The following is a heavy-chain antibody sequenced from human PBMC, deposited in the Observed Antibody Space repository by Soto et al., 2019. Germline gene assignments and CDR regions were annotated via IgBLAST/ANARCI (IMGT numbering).Heavy chain of an antibody. Sequence: SGTLSLTCAVSGVSISSGGYYWSWIRQPPGKGLEWIGYIHHSRTSYYNPALKRLVSMLVDSSKNQFSLMLTSGTAADTAVYYCVRATYYYFWRIDYWGHGTMVTVSS. D-gene: IGHD3-3*01. J-gene: IGHJ4*01. CDR1: GVSISSGGYY. V-gene: IGHV4-30-4*01. CDR2: IHHSRTS. CDR3: VRATYYYFWRIDY.